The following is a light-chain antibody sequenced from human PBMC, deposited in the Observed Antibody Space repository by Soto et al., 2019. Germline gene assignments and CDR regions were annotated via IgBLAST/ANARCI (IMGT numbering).Light chain of an antibody. V-gene: IGKV3D-20*02. CDR1: QSVSSSY. J-gene: IGKJ1*01. Sequence: EIVLTQSPGTLSLSPGERATLSCRASQSVSSSYLAWYQQKPGQAPRLLIYDASNRATGIPARFSGSGSGTDFILTISSLEPEDFAVYYCQQYNNWPWTFGQGTKVDIK. CDR2: DAS. CDR3: QQYNNWPWT.